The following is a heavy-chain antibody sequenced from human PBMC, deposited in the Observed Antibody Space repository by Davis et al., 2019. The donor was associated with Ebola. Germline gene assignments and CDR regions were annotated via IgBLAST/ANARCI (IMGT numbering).Heavy chain of an antibody. Sequence: GESLKISCAASGFTFSSYGMHWVRQAPGKGLEWVAVISYDGSNKYYADSVKGRFTISRDNSKNTLYLQMNSLRAEDTAVYYYARSFRYYYDSSGYYHPNWFDPWGQGTLVTVSS. CDR2: ISYDGSNK. J-gene: IGHJ5*02. CDR1: GFTFSSYG. D-gene: IGHD3-22*01. CDR3: ARSFRYYYDSSGYYHPNWFDP. V-gene: IGHV3-30*03.